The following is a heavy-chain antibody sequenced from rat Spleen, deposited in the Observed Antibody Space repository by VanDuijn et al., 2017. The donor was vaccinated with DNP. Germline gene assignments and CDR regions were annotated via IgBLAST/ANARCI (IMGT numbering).Heavy chain of an antibody. CDR2: ISYDGSST. V-gene: IGHV5-29*01. CDR3: ARSGSGED. J-gene: IGHJ2*01. D-gene: IGHD1-1*01. Sequence: EVQLVESGGGLVQPGRSLKLSCAASGFTFSNYGMAWVRQAPTKGLEWVATISYDGSSTYYRDSVKGRFTISRDNAKSTLYLQMDSLRSEDTATYYCARSGSGEDWGQGVMVTVSS. CDR1: GFTFSNYG.